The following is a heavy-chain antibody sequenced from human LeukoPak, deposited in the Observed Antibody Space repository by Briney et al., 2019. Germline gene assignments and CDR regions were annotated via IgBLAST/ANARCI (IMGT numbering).Heavy chain of an antibody. J-gene: IGHJ6*03. CDR2: IYYSGST. CDR1: GGSISSSSYY. CDR3: ARGSGYYDSSGLIGYYYYMDV. V-gene: IGHV4-39*07. D-gene: IGHD3-22*01. Sequence: SETLSLTCTVSGGSISSSSYYWGWIRQPPGKGLEWIGSIYYSGSTYYNPSLKSRVTISVDTSKNQFSLKLSSVTAADTAVYYCARGSGYYDSSGLIGYYYYMDVWGKGTTVTVSS.